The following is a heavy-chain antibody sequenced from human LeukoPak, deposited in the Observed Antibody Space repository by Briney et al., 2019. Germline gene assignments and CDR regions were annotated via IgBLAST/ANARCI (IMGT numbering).Heavy chain of an antibody. CDR2: IYTSGST. D-gene: IGHD3-10*01. CDR1: GGSISSYY. J-gene: IGHJ3*02. V-gene: IGHV4-4*09. Sequence: SETLSLTCTVSGGSISSYYWSWIRQPPGKGLEWIGYIYTSGSTNYNPSLKSRVTISVDTSKNQFSLKLSSVTAADTAVYYCARHRAKAFDIWGQGSMVTVSS. CDR3: ARHRAKAFDI.